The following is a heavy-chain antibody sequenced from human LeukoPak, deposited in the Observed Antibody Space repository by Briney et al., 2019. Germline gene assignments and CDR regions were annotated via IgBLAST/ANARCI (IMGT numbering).Heavy chain of an antibody. D-gene: IGHD3-3*01. CDR1: GGTFSSYA. CDR2: IIPIFGTA. Sequence: GASVKVSCKASGGTFSSYAISWVRQAPGQGLEWMGGIIPIFGTANYAQKFQGRVTITADESTSTAYMELSSLRSEDTAVYYCARDFWSGYLVPGTAADIWGQGTMVTGSS. CDR3: ARDFWSGYLVPGTAADI. V-gene: IGHV1-69*13. J-gene: IGHJ3*02.